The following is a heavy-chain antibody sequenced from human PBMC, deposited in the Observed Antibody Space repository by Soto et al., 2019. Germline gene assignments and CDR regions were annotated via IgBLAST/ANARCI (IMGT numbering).Heavy chain of an antibody. Sequence: ASVKVSCKASGYTFTSYAMHWVRQAPGQRLEWMGWINAGNGNTKYSQKLQGRVTMTTDTSTSTAYMELRSLRSDDTAVYYCARERIGITGTYFDYWGQGTLVTVSS. D-gene: IGHD1-20*01. CDR3: ARERIGITGTYFDY. V-gene: IGHV1-3*01. CDR2: INAGNGNT. J-gene: IGHJ4*02. CDR1: GYTFTSYA.